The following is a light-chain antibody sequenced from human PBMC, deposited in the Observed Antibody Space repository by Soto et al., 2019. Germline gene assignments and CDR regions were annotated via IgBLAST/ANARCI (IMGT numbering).Light chain of an antibody. CDR1: QSVSSAN. Sequence: EIVLTQSPGTLSLSPGERATLSCRASQSVSSANLAWYQQKPGQAPRLLIYGASSRATGIPDRFSGSGSGKVFTLTINILEPDDFAVYYCHQYGNSPQTFGQGTKVDI. J-gene: IGKJ1*01. V-gene: IGKV3-20*01. CDR2: GAS. CDR3: HQYGNSPQT.